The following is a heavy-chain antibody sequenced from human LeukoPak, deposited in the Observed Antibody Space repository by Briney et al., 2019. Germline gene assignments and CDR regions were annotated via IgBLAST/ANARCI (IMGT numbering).Heavy chain of an antibody. CDR3: ARKIPSREFDY. V-gene: IGHV5-51*01. D-gene: IGHD2-2*01. CDR2: IYPGDSDT. Sequence: GESLKISCKGSGYIFTTYWIAWVRQMPGKGLEWMGIIYPGDSDTRYSPSFQGQVTISADKSITTAYLQWSSLKASDTAMYYCARKIPSREFDYWGQGTLITVSS. J-gene: IGHJ4*02. CDR1: GYIFTTYW.